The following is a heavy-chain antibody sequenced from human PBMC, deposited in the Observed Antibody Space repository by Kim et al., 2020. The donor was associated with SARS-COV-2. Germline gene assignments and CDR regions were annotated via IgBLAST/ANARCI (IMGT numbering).Heavy chain of an antibody. CDR1: GGSISSRDYY. D-gene: IGHD3-16*01. V-gene: IGHV4-39*01. Sequence: SETLSLICTVSGGSISSRDYYWGWIRQPPEKGLEWIGSIYRSGSNYQNPSLKSRVNISVDTSKNQFSLNLTSVTAADTALYYCARQNYAAFDFWGQGTL. CDR2: IYRSGSN. J-gene: IGHJ4*02. CDR3: ARQNYAAFDF.